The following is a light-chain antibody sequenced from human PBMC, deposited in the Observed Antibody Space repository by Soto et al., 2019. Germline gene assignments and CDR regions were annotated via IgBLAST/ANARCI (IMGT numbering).Light chain of an antibody. J-gene: IGLJ3*02. CDR3: GTWDTSLSNWV. CDR2: DNY. V-gene: IGLV1-51*01. CDR1: SSNIGDNY. Sequence: QSVLTQPPSMSAAPGQRVTISCSGTSSNIGDNYVSWYRQLPGTAPELLIYDNYKRPSGIPDRFSGSKSGTSATLGITGLQIGDEADYYCGTWDTSLSNWVFGGGTKLTVL.